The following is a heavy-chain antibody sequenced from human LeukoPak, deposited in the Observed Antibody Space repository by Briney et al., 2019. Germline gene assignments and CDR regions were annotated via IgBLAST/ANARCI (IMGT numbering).Heavy chain of an antibody. CDR3: ARDQGKGLDPPLGY. CDR2: INAGNGNT. CDR1: GYTFTSYA. J-gene: IGHJ4*02. D-gene: IGHD7-27*01. Sequence: ASVKVSCKASGYTFTSYAMHWVRQAPGQRLEWMGWINAGNGNTKYSQKFQGRVTITGVTSAGTAYMELSSLRSEDTAVYYCARDQGKGLDPPLGYWGQGTLVTVSS. V-gene: IGHV1-3*01.